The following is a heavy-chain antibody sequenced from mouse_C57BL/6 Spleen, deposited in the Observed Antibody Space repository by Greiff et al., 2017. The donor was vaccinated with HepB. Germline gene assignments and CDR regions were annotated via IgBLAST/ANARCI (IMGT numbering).Heavy chain of an antibody. V-gene: IGHV10-1*01. CDR3: VRQYGNYGWYFDV. CDR2: IRSKSNNYAT. CDR1: GFSFNTYA. Sequence: DVKLVESGGGLVQPKGSLKLSCAASGFSFNTYAMNWVRQAPGKGLEWVARIRSKSNNYATYYADSVKDRFTISRDDSESMLYLQMNNLKTEDTAMYYCVRQYGNYGWYFDVWGTGTTVTVSS. D-gene: IGHD2-1*01. J-gene: IGHJ1*03.